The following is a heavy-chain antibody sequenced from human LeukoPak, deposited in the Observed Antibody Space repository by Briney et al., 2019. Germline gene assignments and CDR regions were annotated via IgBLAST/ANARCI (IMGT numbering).Heavy chain of an antibody. CDR1: GFTFSSYG. J-gene: IGHJ4*02. V-gene: IGHV3-33*06. CDR3: AKSSGSRTRYFDY. Sequence: GGSLRLSCAASGFTFSSYGMHWVRQAPGKGPEWVAVIWYDGSNKYYADSVKGRFTISRDNSKNTLYLQMNSLRAEDTAVYYCAKSSGSRTRYFDYWGQGTLVTVSS. D-gene: IGHD1-26*01. CDR2: IWYDGSNK.